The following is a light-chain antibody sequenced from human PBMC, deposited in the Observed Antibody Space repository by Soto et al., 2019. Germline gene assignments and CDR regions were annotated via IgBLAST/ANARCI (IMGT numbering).Light chain of an antibody. CDR3: SSYTGSSTLV. J-gene: IGLJ1*01. CDR1: SSDVGGYDY. CDR2: EVI. V-gene: IGLV2-14*01. Sequence: QSVLTQPPSASGTPGQRVTFSCSGTSSDVGGYDYVSWYQHHPGKAPKLMIYEVINRPSGVSTRFSGSKSGNTASLTISGLQAEDEADYYFSSYTGSSTLVFGTGTKVTVL.